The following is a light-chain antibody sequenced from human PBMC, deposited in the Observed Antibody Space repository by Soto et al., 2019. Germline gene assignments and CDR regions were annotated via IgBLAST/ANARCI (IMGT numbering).Light chain of an antibody. J-gene: IGLJ1*01. V-gene: IGLV2-23*01. CDR3: CSYVGSSTYV. CDR2: EGS. Sequence: QSVLTQPASVSGSPGQSITISCTGTSSDVGNYNLVSWYQQHPGKAPKLMLYEGSKRPSGVSNRFSGSKSGNTASLTISGLQAEDEADYYCCSYVGSSTYVFGTGTKLTFL. CDR1: SSDVGNYNL.